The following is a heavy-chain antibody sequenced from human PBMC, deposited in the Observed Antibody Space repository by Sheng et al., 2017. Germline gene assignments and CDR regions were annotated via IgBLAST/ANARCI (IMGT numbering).Heavy chain of an antibody. J-gene: IGHJ6*02. D-gene: IGHD3-10*01. CDR2: ISYDGSNK. CDR3: AKDRWFGESVLYYYYYGMDV. CDR1: GFIFSSYG. V-gene: IGHV3-30*18. Sequence: QVQLVESGGGVVQPGRSLRLSCAATGFIFSSYGMHWVRQAPGKGLEWVAVISYDGSNKYYGDSVKGRFTISRDNSKKTVYLQMNNLRAEDTAVYYCAKDRWFGESVLYYYYYGMDVWGQGTT.